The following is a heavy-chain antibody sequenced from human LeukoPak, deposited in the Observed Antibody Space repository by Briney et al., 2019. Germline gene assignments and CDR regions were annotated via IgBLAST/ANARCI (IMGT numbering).Heavy chain of an antibody. J-gene: IGHJ4*02. CDR2: INPNSGGT. CDR1: GYTFTDYY. Sequence: ASVKVSCKASGYTFTDYYMHWVRQAPGQGLEWMGWINPNSGGTNYAQKFQGRVTMTEDTSTDTAYMELSSLRSEDTAVYYCATDPRVGAFADWGQGTLVTVSS. V-gene: IGHV1-2*02. D-gene: IGHD1-26*01. CDR3: ATDPRVGAFAD.